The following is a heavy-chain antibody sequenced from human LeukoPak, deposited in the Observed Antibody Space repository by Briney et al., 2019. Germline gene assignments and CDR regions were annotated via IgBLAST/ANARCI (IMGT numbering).Heavy chain of an antibody. D-gene: IGHD1-26*01. J-gene: IGHJ4*02. V-gene: IGHV3-30*02. CDR2: IRCDGSNK. Sequence: GGSLRLSCAASGFTFSSYGMHWVRQAPGKGLEWVAFIRCDGSNKYYADSVKGRFTISRDNSKNTLYLQMNSLRAEDTAVYYCAKLTTTWELRGAYFDYWGQGTLVTVSS. CDR3: AKLTTTWELRGAYFDY. CDR1: GFTFSSYG.